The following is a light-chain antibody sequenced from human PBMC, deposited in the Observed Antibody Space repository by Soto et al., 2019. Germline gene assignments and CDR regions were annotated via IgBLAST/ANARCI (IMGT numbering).Light chain of an antibody. J-gene: IGKJ2*01. CDR2: DAS. V-gene: IGKV1-33*01. CDR3: QQFDTLPYT. Sequence: DLQMTQSPSSLSASVGDRVTITCQASQDISNYLNWYQQVPGKAPKLLIYDASNLETAVPSRFSGSGSGTDFTFTISSLQPEDIATYYCQQFDTLPYTFGQGTKLEIK. CDR1: QDISNY.